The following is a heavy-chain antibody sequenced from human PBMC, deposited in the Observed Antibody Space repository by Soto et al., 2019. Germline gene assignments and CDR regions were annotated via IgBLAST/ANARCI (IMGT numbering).Heavy chain of an antibody. V-gene: IGHV2-5*01. J-gene: IGHJ5*02. Sequence: SAPTLVNTTPTLTLTCVFSGFSLSTAGVGVGWIRQPPGMALEWLALIYWNDNKRYSPSLKSRLTITKDTSKNQVVLTMTTVDPVDTATYYCAPGWNYAWFDPWGQGTLVTVSS. CDR1: GFSLSTAGVG. CDR3: APGWNYAWFDP. CDR2: IYWNDNK. D-gene: IGHD1-7*01.